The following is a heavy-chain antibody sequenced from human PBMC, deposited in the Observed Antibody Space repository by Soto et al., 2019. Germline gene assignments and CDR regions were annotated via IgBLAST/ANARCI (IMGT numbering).Heavy chain of an antibody. V-gene: IGHV3-23*01. J-gene: IGHJ4*02. D-gene: IGHD2-2*01. Sequence: EVQLLESGGGLVQPGGSLRLSCTASGFTFSTYAMSWVRQAPGKGLEWVSTISDSGSTYYADSVKGRFTISRDNSKNTLYLEMNSRRAEDTAVYYWAKDKGGRYCSRTSCLYSFDYWGQGTLVTVSS. CDR2: ISDSGST. CDR3: AKDKGGRYCSRTSCLYSFDY. CDR1: GFTFSTYA.